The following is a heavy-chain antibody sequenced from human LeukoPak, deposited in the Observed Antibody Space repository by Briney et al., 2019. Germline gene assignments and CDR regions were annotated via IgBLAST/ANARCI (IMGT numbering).Heavy chain of an antibody. CDR2: IKHDGGDK. D-gene: IGHD3-9*01. CDR1: GFTFSNYW. CDR3: ARGGNYDILTGYIFDY. V-gene: IGHV3-7*03. Sequence: GGSLRLSCAASGFTFSNYWMSWVRQAPGKGLEWMANIKHDGGDKHYVDSVKGRFTIARDSAKNSLNLQMNSLRAEDTAVYYCARGGNYDILTGYIFDYWGQGTLVTVSS. J-gene: IGHJ4*02.